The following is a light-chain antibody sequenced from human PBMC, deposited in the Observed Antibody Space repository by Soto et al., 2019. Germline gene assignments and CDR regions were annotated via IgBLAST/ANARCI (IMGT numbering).Light chain of an antibody. CDR3: QQYNNWPRT. CDR1: QTISSN. Sequence: EIMLMPVAAALSIYPGETATLSCRASQTISSNLVWYQQKPGQAPRLLISGASTRATGIPARFSGSGSGTEFTLTISSLQSEDFAVYYCQQYNNWPRTFGQGTKVDI. CDR2: GAS. J-gene: IGKJ1*01. V-gene: IGKV3-15*01.